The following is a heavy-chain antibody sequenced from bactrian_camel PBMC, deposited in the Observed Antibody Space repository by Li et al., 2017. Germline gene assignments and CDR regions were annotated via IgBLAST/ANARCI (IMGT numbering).Heavy chain of an antibody. CDR1: ESTYDRGYC. V-gene: IGHV3S55*01. J-gene: IGHJ6*01. CDR3: VTSVKTMDDA. Sequence: VQLVESGGGSVQDGGSLSLSCAASESTYDRGYCMAWFRQAPGKEREWVAVIDPVGTKRYSDSVKGRFTISRDTVKNTVYLQMDSLKPEDTALYFCVTSVKTMDDAWGQGTQVTVS. D-gene: IGHD4*01. CDR2: IDPVGTK.